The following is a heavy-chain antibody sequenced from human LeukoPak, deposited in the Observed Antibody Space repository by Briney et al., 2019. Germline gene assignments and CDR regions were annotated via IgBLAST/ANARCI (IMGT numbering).Heavy chain of an antibody. CDR2: ISNTGIST. J-gene: IGHJ6*02. V-gene: IGHV3-23*01. CDR3: ARDRVGYYGMDV. CDR1: GFTFNNYA. Sequence: SLRLSCAASGFTFNNYALTWVRQAPGKGLEWVSSISNTGISTYYADSVKGRFAISRDNSRDTLYLQMNSLRAEDTAVYYCARDRVGYYGMDVWGQGTTVTVSS.